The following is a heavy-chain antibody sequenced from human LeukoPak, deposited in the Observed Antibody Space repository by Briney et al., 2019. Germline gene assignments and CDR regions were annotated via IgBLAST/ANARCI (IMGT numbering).Heavy chain of an antibody. CDR1: GYTFTGYY. V-gene: IGHV1-2*02. Sequence: GASVKVSCKASGYTFTGYYLHWVRQAPGQGLEWMGWNDPNSGGTNYAQKFQGRVTMTRDTSISTAYVELSRLRSDDTAVYYCARGHSDLDYWGQGTLVTVSS. CDR2: NDPNSGGT. CDR3: ARGHSDLDY. D-gene: IGHD2-21*02. J-gene: IGHJ4*02.